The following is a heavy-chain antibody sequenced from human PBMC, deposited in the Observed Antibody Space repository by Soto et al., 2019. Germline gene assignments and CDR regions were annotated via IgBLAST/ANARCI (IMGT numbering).Heavy chain of an antibody. J-gene: IGHJ4*02. CDR2: ISGSGGST. D-gene: IGHD5-12*01. CDR3: AKALALDIVAYYIDY. CDR1: GFTFSSYA. Sequence: EVQLLESGGGLVQPGGPLRLSCAASGFTFSSYAMSWVRQAPGKGLEWVSAISGSGGSTYYADSVKGRFTISRDNSKNTLYLQMNSLRAEDTAVYYCAKALALDIVAYYIDYWGQGTLVTVSS. V-gene: IGHV3-23*01.